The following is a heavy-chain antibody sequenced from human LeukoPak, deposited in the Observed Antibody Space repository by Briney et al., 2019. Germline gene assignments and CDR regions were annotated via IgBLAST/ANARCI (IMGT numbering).Heavy chain of an antibody. D-gene: IGHD6-6*01. V-gene: IGHV4-61*08. CDR1: GGSISSGGYY. Sequence: SETLSLTCTVSGGSISSGGYYWSWIRQHPGKGLEWIGYIYYSGSTYCNPSLQSRVTISVDTSKNQFSLNLNSVTAADTAVYYCARGGAARLRFQNRGQGTLVPVSS. CDR2: IYYSGST. CDR3: ARGGAARLRFQN. J-gene: IGHJ1*01.